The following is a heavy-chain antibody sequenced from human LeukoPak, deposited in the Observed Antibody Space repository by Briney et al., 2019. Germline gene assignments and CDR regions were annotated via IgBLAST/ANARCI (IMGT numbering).Heavy chain of an antibody. Sequence: GASVKVSCKASGYTFTSYDINWVRQATGQGLEWMGWMNPNSGNTGYAQKFQGRVTMTRNTSISTAYMELSSLRSEDTAVYYCARLTAMAIYYFDYRGQGTLVTVSS. CDR1: GYTFTSYD. V-gene: IGHV1-8*01. D-gene: IGHD5-18*01. CDR3: ARLTAMAIYYFDY. J-gene: IGHJ4*02. CDR2: MNPNSGNT.